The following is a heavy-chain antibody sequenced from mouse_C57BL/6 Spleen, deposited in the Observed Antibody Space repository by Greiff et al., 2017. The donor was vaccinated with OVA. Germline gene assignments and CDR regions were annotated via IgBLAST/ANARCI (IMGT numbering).Heavy chain of an antibody. Sequence: EVMLVESGEGLVKPGGSLKLSCAASGFTFSSYAMSWVRQTPEKRLEWVAYISSGGDYIYYADTVKGRFTISRDNARNTLYLQMSSLKSEDTAMYYCTIEIIYYDYDGFAYWGQGTLVTVSA. CDR3: TIEIIYYDYDGFAY. CDR2: ISSGGDYI. V-gene: IGHV5-9-1*02. D-gene: IGHD2-4*01. J-gene: IGHJ3*01. CDR1: GFTFSSYA.